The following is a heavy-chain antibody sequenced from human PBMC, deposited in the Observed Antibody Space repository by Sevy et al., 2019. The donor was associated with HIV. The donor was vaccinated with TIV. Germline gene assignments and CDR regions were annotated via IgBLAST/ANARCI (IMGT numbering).Heavy chain of an antibody. V-gene: IGHV3-23*01. CDR3: AKDRYEGSGYYPEGAFDI. CDR1: GLTFTSYA. CDR2: ISGSGGST. D-gene: IGHD3-22*01. Sequence: GGSLRLSCAAPGLTFTSYAMNWVRQAPGKGLEWVSTISGSGGSTYYGDSVKGRFTISRDNSKNTLYLQMSSLRAEDTAVYYCAKDRYEGSGYYPEGAFDIWGQGTKVTVSS. J-gene: IGHJ3*02.